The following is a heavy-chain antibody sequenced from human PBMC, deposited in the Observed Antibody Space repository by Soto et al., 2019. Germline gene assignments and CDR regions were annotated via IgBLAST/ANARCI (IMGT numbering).Heavy chain of an antibody. V-gene: IGHV4-4*02. Sequence: QVQLQESGPGLVKPSETLSLTCAGSDDGPYWWSWVRQSPGKGMEWIGEISRGGTINYNPSLKSRVSMSLDTAQNQLSLTLNSVTPADTDLYYCATQTICYTWDVWGQGTTVTVSS. CDR3: ATQTICYTWDV. J-gene: IGHJ6*02. CDR1: DDGPYW. CDR2: ISRGGTI. D-gene: IGHD2-15*01.